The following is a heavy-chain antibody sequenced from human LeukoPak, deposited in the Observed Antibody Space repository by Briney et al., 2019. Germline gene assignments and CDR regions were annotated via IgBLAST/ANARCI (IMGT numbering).Heavy chain of an antibody. V-gene: IGHV4-61*01. D-gene: IGHD2-2*01. CDR1: GGSISSSSYY. CDR2: IYYSGST. J-gene: IGHJ6*03. Sequence: SETLSLTCTVSGGSISSSSYYWSWIRQPPGKGLEWIGYIYYSGSTNYNPSLKSRVTISVDTSKNQFSLKLSSVTAADTAVYYCARGWDIVVVPAASPYMDVWGKGTTVTVSS. CDR3: ARGWDIVVVPAASPYMDV.